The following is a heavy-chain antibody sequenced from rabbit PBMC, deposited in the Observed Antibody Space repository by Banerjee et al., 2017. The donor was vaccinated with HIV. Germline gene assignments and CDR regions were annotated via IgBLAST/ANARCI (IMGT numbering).Heavy chain of an antibody. D-gene: IGHD6-1*01. Sequence: QSLEESGGDLVKPGASLTLTCTASGFSFSSSYYMCWVRQAPGKGLEWIGTIDAGSGSTGYASWAKGRFTISKTSSTTVTLQMTSLTAADTATYFCARDPYAGYSGYGYVFNLWGPGTLVTVS. V-gene: IGHV1S40*01. CDR2: IDAGSGST. J-gene: IGHJ4*01. CDR1: GFSFSSSYY. CDR3: ARDPYAGYSGYGYVFNL.